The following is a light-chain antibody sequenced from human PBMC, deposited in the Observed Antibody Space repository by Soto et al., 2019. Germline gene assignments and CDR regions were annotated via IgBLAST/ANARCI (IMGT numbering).Light chain of an antibody. CDR2: EVF. V-gene: IGLV2-8*01. CDR1: KSDIGVYDF. J-gene: IGLJ1*01. Sequence: QTSLTKPPSSSGSPGQSGTISCTGTKSDIGVYDFVSWYQHLPGKAPRLIIYEVFQRPPGVPDRFSGSKSGNTASLTVSGLQAADEADYFCKSYAGSNTYVFGSGTKVTVL. CDR3: KSYAGSNTYV.